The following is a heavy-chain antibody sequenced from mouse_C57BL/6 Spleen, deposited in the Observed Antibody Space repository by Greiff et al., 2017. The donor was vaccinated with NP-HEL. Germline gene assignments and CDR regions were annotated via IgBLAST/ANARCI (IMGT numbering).Heavy chain of an antibody. V-gene: IGHV1-5*01. CDR1: GYTFNSYW. D-gene: IGHD1-1*01. CDR2: IYHGNSDT. CDR3: AYYYGSSVWYFDV. J-gene: IGHJ1*03. Sequence: VQLQQSGTVLARPGASVKMSCKTSGYTFNSYWMHWVKQRPGQGLEWIGAIYHGNSDTSYNQKFKGKAKLTAVTSASTAYMELSSLTNEDSAVYYCAYYYGSSVWYFDVWGTGTTVTVSS.